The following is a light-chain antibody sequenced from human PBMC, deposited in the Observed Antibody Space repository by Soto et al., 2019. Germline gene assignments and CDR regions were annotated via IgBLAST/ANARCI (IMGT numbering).Light chain of an antibody. CDR3: MQARETPRT. J-gene: IGKJ2*01. CDR2: LGS. Sequence: DIAMTQSPLSLPVTPGEPASISCRSSQSHLHGNGYNYVDWYLQKPGQSPQLLIYLGSTRASGVPDRFSGSGSGTDFTLKISRVEAEDVGVYYCMQARETPRTFGQGTNLEIK. CDR1: QSHLHGNGYNY. V-gene: IGKV2-28*01.